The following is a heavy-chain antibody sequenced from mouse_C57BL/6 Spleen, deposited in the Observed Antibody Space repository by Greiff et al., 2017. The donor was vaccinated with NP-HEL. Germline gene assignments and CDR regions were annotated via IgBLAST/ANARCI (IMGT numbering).Heavy chain of an antibody. D-gene: IGHD2-2*01. V-gene: IGHV5-6*01. Sequence: EVQLVESGGDLVKPGGSLKLSCAASGFTFSSYGMSWVRQTPDKRLEWVATISSGGSYTYYPDSVKGRFTISRDNAKNTLYLQMSSLKSEDTAMYYCARHDGYGYDGRDYYAMDYWGQGTSVTVSS. CDR2: ISSGGSYT. CDR1: GFTFSSYG. CDR3: ARHDGYGYDGRDYYAMDY. J-gene: IGHJ4*01.